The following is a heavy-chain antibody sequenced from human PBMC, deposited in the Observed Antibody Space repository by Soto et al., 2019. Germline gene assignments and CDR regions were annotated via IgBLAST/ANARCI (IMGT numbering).Heavy chain of an antibody. CDR1: GFAFSTYA. D-gene: IGHD3-3*01. Sequence: QVQLVESGGGVIQPGKSLRLSCSASGFAFSTYAIHWVRQAPGTGLEWVAVIWADGSRQFYADSVKGRFTVSRDNSQNTLFLQMNSRRGDDTALSYCVGGIGYWRLGDYWGQGTLVTVSS. CDR2: IWADGSRQ. V-gene: IGHV3-33*08. J-gene: IGHJ4*02. CDR3: VGGIGYWRLGDY.